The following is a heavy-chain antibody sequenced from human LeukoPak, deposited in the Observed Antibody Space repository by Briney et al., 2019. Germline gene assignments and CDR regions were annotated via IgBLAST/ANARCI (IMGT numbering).Heavy chain of an antibody. D-gene: IGHD6-13*01. CDR1: GGSISSSSYY. CDR2: IYYSGST. Sequence: SETLSLTCTVSGGSISSSSYYWGWIRQPPGKGLEWIGSIYYSGSTYYNPSLKSRVTISVDTSKNQFSLKLSSVTAADTAVYYCGGYSSSWYAHYYYYMDVWGKGTTVTVSS. CDR3: GGYSSSWYAHYYYYMDV. J-gene: IGHJ6*03. V-gene: IGHV4-39*01.